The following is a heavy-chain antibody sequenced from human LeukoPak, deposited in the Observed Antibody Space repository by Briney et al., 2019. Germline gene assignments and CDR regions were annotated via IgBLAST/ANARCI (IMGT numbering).Heavy chain of an antibody. Sequence: GGSLRPSCAASGFTFSSYAMSWVRQAPGKGLEWVSAISGSGGSTYYADSVKGRFTISRDNSKNTLYLQMNSLRAEDTAVYYCAKDITMGQSAATPFDYWGQGTLVTVSS. CDR1: GFTFSSYA. CDR2: ISGSGGST. J-gene: IGHJ4*02. V-gene: IGHV3-23*01. D-gene: IGHD2-15*01. CDR3: AKDITMGQSAATPFDY.